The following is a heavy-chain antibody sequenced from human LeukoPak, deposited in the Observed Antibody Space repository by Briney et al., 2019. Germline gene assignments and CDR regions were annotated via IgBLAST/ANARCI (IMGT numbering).Heavy chain of an antibody. V-gene: IGHV3-72*01. CDR2: TRNKANSYTT. CDR1: GFTFSDHY. Sequence: GGALRLSCAASGFTFSDHYMDWVRQAPGKGLEWVGRTRNKANSYTTEYAASVTGRFTISRDDSKNSLYLQLSSLKSEDTAVYYCVREGTTDYWGQGTLVTVSS. J-gene: IGHJ4*02. CDR3: VREGTTDY. D-gene: IGHD4-11*01.